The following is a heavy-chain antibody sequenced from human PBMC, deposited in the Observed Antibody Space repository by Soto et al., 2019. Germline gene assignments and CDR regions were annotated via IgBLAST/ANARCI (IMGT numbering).Heavy chain of an antibody. CDR1: GFTFSSYA. J-gene: IGHJ4*02. CDR2: ISGSGGST. V-gene: IGHV3-23*01. D-gene: IGHD3-3*01. Sequence: GGSLRLSCAASGFTFSSYAMHWVRQAPGKGLEWVSAISGSGGSTYYADSVKGRFTISRDNSKNTLYLQMNSLRAEDTAVYYCAKDGYYDFWSGYPFDYWGQGTLVTVSS. CDR3: AKDGYYDFWSGYPFDY.